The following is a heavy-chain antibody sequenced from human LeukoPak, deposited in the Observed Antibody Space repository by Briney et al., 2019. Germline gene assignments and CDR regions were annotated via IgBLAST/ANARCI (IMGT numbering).Heavy chain of an antibody. CDR3: ARFLVERLYYDPKYYFDY. Sequence: SQTLSLTCTVSGGSISSGSYYWSWIRQPAGKGLEWIGYIYYSGSTNYNPSLKSRVTISVDTSKNQFSLKLSSVTAADTAVYYCARFLVERLYYDPKYYFDYWGQGTLVTVSS. CDR1: GGSISSGSYY. CDR2: IYYSGST. J-gene: IGHJ4*02. D-gene: IGHD3-22*01. V-gene: IGHV4-61*10.